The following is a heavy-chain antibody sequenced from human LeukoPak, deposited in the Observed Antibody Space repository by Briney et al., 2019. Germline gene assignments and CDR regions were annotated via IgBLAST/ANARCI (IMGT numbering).Heavy chain of an antibody. CDR3: ARDNPYYYDSSGYYVV. Sequence: GGSLRLSCAASGFTFSSYAMSWVRQAPGKGLEWVSAISGSGGSTYYADSVKGRFTISRDNSKTRLYLQMNSLRAEDTAVYYCARDNPYYYDSSGYYVVWGQGTLVTVSS. J-gene: IGHJ4*02. CDR2: ISGSGGST. CDR1: GFTFSSYA. D-gene: IGHD3-22*01. V-gene: IGHV3-23*01.